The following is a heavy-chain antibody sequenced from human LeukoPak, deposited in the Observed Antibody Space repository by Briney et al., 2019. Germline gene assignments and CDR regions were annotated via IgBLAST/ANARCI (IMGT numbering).Heavy chain of an antibody. CDR2: MNPNNGNT. CDR3: ARLHWESGGIYFYYYMDV. V-gene: IGHV1-8*02. CDR1: GYTFTSYD. D-gene: IGHD3-16*01. Sequence: ASVKVSCKASGYTFTSYDINWARQAPGQGLEWMASMNPNNGNTAYARKFQGRVTMTRDTSIGTAYLELSALRSEDTAVYYCARLHWESGGIYFYYYMDVWGKGTTVTVSS. J-gene: IGHJ6*03.